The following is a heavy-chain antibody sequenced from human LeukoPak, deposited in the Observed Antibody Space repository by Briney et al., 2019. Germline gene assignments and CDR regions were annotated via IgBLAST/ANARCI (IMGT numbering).Heavy chain of an antibody. D-gene: IGHD4-17*01. CDR3: ARDLGDYGDYDGFYYYYYYMDV. J-gene: IGHJ6*03. V-gene: IGHV3-74*01. CDR2: INSDGSST. CDR1: GFTFSSYW. Sequence: QAGGSLRLSCAASGFTFSSYWMHWVRQAPGKGLVWVSRINSDGSSTSYADSVKGRFTISRDNAKNTLYLQMNSLRAEDTAVYYCARDLGDYGDYDGFYYYYYYMDVWGKGTTVTISS.